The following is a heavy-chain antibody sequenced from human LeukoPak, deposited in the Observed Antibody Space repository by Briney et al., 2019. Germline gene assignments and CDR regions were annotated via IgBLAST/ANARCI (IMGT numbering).Heavy chain of an antibody. V-gene: IGHV4-39*01. CDR2: IYYSGST. J-gene: IGHJ3*02. D-gene: IGHD2-2*01. Sequence: PSETLSLTCTVSGGSISSSSYYWGWIRQPPGKGLEWIGSIYYSGSTYYNPSLKSRVTISVDTSKNQFSLKLSSVTAADTAVYYCARPGYCSSTSCSKAFDIWGQGTMVTVSS. CDR1: GGSISSSSYY. CDR3: ARPGYCSSTSCSKAFDI.